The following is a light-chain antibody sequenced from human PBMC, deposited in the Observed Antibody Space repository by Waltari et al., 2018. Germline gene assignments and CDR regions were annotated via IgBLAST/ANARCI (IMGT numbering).Light chain of an antibody. CDR1: SRDVGFYNY. V-gene: IGLV2-14*01. CDR3: NSYTGRGSWV. J-gene: IGLJ3*02. CDR2: DIS. Sequence: QSALTQPTPVSGSPGQSITTSCTGPSRDVGFYNYISWYQQYPGKVPQLLIYDISDRPSGVSSRFSGSKSGNTASLTISGLQADDQADYYFNSYTGRGSWVLGGGTKLTVL.